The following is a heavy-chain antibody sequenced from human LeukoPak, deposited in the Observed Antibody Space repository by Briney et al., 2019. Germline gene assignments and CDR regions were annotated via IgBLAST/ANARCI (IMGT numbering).Heavy chain of an antibody. D-gene: IGHD3-10*01. CDR2: ISYDGSNK. CDR1: GFTFSSYA. CDR3: ARDHLVRGVIVGANWFDP. V-gene: IGHV3-30*04. Sequence: GGSLRLSCAASGFTFSSYAMHWVRQAPGKGLEWVAVISYDGSNKYYADSVKGRFTISRDNSKNTLYLQMNSLRAGDTAVYYCARDHLVRGVIVGANWFDPWGQGTLVTVSS. J-gene: IGHJ5*02.